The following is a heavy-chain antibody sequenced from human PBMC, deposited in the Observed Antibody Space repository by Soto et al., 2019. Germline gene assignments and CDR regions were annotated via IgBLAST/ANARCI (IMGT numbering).Heavy chain of an antibody. J-gene: IGHJ3*02. D-gene: IGHD6-19*01. Sequence: QVQLVESGGGVVQPGRSLRLSCAASGFTFSSYGMHWVRQAPGKGLGWVAVIWYDGSNKYYADSVKGRFTISRDNSKNTLYLQMNSLRAEDTAVYYCARDSPAVAGGGAFDIWGQGTMVTVSS. CDR1: GFTFSSYG. V-gene: IGHV3-33*01. CDR2: IWYDGSNK. CDR3: ARDSPAVAGGGAFDI.